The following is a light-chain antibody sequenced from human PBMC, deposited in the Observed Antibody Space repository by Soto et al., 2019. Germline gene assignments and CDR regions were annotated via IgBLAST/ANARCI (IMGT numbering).Light chain of an antibody. V-gene: IGKV1-9*01. Sequence: IQLTQSPSSLSASVGDRVTITCRASQGISSYLAWYQQKPGKAPKLLIYAASTLQGGVPSRFSGSGSGTDFTLTISSLQPEDVATYYCQQLDSSPLTFGGGTKVEIK. CDR1: QGISSY. J-gene: IGKJ4*01. CDR3: QQLDSSPLT. CDR2: AAS.